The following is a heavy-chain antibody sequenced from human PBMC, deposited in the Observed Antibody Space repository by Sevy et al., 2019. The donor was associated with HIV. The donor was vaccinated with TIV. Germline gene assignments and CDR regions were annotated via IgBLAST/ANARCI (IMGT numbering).Heavy chain of an antibody. Sequence: SETLSLTCTVSGGFMTNYYWNWIRQPSGKGLEWIGRIYNSGSTNYSPSLKSRVTMSLETSKNQFSLKLSSVTATDTAIYYCARSSFYFDWFGPWGQGSLVTVSS. V-gene: IGHV4-4*07. CDR2: IYNSGST. D-gene: IGHD6-19*01. CDR1: GGFMTNYY. CDR3: ARSSFYFDWFGP. J-gene: IGHJ5*02.